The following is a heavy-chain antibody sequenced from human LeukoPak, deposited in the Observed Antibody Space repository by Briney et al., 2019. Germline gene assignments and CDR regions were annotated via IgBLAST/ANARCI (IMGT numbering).Heavy chain of an antibody. Sequence: PGGSLRLSCAASGFTFSSYSMNWVRQAPGKGLEWVSSIGTSSSAIYYADSVKGRFTISRDNTKKSLYLQMNSLRAEDTAVYYCARGRPSTSYYFTSGSHRVRYYYYMDVWGKGTTVTVSS. CDR1: GFTFSSYS. D-gene: IGHD3-10*01. V-gene: IGHV3-21*01. CDR2: IGTSSSAI. CDR3: ARGRPSTSYYFTSGSHRVRYYYYMDV. J-gene: IGHJ6*03.